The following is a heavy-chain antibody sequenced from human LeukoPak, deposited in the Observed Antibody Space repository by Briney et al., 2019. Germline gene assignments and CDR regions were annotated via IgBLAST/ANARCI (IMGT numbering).Heavy chain of an antibody. D-gene: IGHD2-21*02. Sequence: GGSLRLSCAASGFTFSSYSMNWVRQAPGKGLEWVSSISSSNSYIYYADSVKGRFTISRDNAKNSLYLQMNSLRAEDTAVYYCARTRYCGGDCYSAFDYWGQGTLVTVSS. CDR2: ISSSNSYI. V-gene: IGHV3-21*01. CDR1: GFTFSSYS. CDR3: ARTRYCGGDCYSAFDY. J-gene: IGHJ4*02.